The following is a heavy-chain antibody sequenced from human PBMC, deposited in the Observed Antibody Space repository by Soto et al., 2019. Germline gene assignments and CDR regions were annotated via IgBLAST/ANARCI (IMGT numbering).Heavy chain of an antibody. J-gene: IGHJ5*02. Sequence: QVQLQQWGAGLLKPSETLSLTCAVYGGSFSGYYWSWIRQPPGKGLEWIGEINHSGSTNYNPSLKSRVTISLDTSKNQFSLKLSSVTAADTAVYYCARGQDIVVVVAATRGWFDPWGQGTLVTVSS. CDR2: INHSGST. D-gene: IGHD2-15*01. CDR1: GGSFSGYY. V-gene: IGHV4-34*01. CDR3: ARGQDIVVVVAATRGWFDP.